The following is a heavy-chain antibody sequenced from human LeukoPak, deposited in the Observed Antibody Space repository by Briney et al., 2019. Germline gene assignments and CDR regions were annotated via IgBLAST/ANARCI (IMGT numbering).Heavy chain of an antibody. CDR1: GYIFTSYW. V-gene: IGHV5-51*01. Sequence: GESLKISCKGSGYIFTSYWIGWVRQMPGKGLEWMGIIYPGDSDTRYSPSFQGQVTISADKSISTAYLQWSSLKASDTAMYYCARQGGSYYDILTGVNYYGMDVWGQGTTVTVSS. J-gene: IGHJ6*02. CDR2: IYPGDSDT. D-gene: IGHD3-9*01. CDR3: ARQGGSYYDILTGVNYYGMDV.